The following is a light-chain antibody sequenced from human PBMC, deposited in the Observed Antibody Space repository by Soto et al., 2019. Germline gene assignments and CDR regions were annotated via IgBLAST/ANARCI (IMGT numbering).Light chain of an antibody. Sequence: QSALTQPASVSGSPGQSITISCNGTSSDGGDWNYVCWYQKHPDKAPKLLIFDVSNRPSGVSSRFAGSKSGNTASLTISGLQVEDEDDYFCSSYTTKSTVVFGGGTKLTVL. V-gene: IGLV2-14*03. J-gene: IGLJ2*01. CDR3: SSYTTKSTVV. CDR2: DVS. CDR1: SSDGGDWNY.